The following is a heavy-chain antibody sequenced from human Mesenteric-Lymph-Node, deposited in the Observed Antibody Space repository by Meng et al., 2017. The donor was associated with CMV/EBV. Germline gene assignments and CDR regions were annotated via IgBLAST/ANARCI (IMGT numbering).Heavy chain of an antibody. Sequence: GGSLRLSCAASGLNFDDYGMHWVRQAPGKGLEWVSTISWNGGYKGYADSVKGRFSISRDNVKNSLCLQMDNLRTEDTALYSCVTGTLYCSSRSCHTHQNAFDFWGQGTMVTVSS. D-gene: IGHD2-2*01. J-gene: IGHJ3*01. CDR1: GLNFDDYG. V-gene: IGHV3-9*01. CDR2: ISWNGGYK. CDR3: VTGTLYCSSRSCHTHQNAFDF.